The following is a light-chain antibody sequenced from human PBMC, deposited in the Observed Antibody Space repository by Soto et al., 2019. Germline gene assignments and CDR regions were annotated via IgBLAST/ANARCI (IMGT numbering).Light chain of an antibody. J-gene: IGKJ1*01. CDR1: QGIIDY. CDR2: AAS. V-gene: IGKV1-27*01. Sequence: DIQMTQSPSSLSASVGDTVTITCRASQGIIDYLAWFQQRPGKAPNLLLYAASTLKIRVPSRFSGRGAGTYFILTISSLQPEDAVTYCCQKYGSATLTFGPGTKVEIK. CDR3: QKYGSATLT.